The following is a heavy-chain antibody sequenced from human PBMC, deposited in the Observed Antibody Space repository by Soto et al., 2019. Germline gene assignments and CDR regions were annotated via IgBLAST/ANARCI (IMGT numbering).Heavy chain of an antibody. J-gene: IGHJ6*02. Sequence: QVHLQQCGAGLLKSSATLTLTCAFYGGLVSGCYGIRIRKAPGKGLQWLGEINHSGNTNYNPSLDSRVTMSVDTSKNQFSLKRNYVTAADTAVYYCARNPPHSSSLLSSYYGMDVWGQGTTVTVSS. D-gene: IGHD6-6*01. CDR2: INHSGNT. CDR1: GGLVSGCY. V-gene: IGHV4-34*01. CDR3: ARNPPHSSSLLSSYYGMDV.